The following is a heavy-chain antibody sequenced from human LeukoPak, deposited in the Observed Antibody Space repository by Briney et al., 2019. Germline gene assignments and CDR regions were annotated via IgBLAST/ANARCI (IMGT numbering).Heavy chain of an antibody. V-gene: IGHV4-34*01. Sequence: SETLSLTCAVYGGSFSGYYWSWIRQPPGKGLEWIGEINHSGSTNYNPSLKSRVTISGDTSKNQFSLKLSSVTAADTAVYFCARVGYSYVINDWSRTGLGAYPTKYYYHMDAWGKGTTVTVS. CDR1: GGSFSGYY. CDR2: INHSGST. CDR3: ARVGYSYVINDWSRTGLGAYPTKYYYHMDA. J-gene: IGHJ6*03. D-gene: IGHD5-18*01.